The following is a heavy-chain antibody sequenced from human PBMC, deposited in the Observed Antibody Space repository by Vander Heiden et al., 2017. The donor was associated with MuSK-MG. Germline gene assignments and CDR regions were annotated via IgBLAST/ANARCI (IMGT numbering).Heavy chain of an antibody. CDR1: GFTFDDYA. CDR3: AKGEGGGSYSPLGWYFDL. J-gene: IGHJ2*01. CDR2: ISWNSGSI. V-gene: IGHV3-9*03. Sequence: EVQLVESGGGLVQPARSLRPSCAAPGFTFDDYAMHWVRQAPGKGLEWVSGISWNSGSIGYADSVKGRVTISRDNAKNSLYRQMNSLRAEEMALYYCAKGEGGGSYSPLGWYFDLWGRGTLVTVSS. D-gene: IGHD1-26*01.